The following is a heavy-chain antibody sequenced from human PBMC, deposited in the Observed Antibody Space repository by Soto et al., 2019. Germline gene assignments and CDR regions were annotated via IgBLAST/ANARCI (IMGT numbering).Heavy chain of an antibody. CDR3: AVYCSNSNCLGRAFDI. D-gene: IGHD2-2*01. Sequence: QLQLQESGPGLVKPSETLSLSCTVSGGSISSSSYYWGWIRQPPGKGLEWLGSIYYSGSTYYNPSPESRITISVDTSKNPFSLKLSSVTAADTAVYYGAVYCSNSNCLGRAFDIWGQGTMVTVSS. CDR1: GGSISSSSYY. CDR2: IYYSGST. J-gene: IGHJ3*02. V-gene: IGHV4-39*01.